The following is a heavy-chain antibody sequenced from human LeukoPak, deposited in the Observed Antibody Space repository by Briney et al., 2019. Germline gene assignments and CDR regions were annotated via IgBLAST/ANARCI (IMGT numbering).Heavy chain of an antibody. Sequence: GSLRLSCAASGFTVSSNYMSWVRQAPGKGLEWVSVICSGGSTYYADSVKGRFTISRDNSKNTLYLQMNSLRAEDTAVYYCASSIAAAGTHLDYWGQGTLVTVSS. V-gene: IGHV3-53*01. CDR1: GFTVSSNY. D-gene: IGHD6-13*01. J-gene: IGHJ4*02. CDR2: ICSGGST. CDR3: ASSIAAAGTHLDY.